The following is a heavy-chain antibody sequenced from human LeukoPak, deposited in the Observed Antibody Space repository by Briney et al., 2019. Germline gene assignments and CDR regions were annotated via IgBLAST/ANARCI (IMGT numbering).Heavy chain of an antibody. Sequence: ASVKVSCKTSGYTFSRYGFSWVRQAPGQGLEWIGWIGVFNGNRNYAKSVQGRITLTADTSRNTTYMELGSLTSDDTAVYFCGRDWDRHVQFWGQGTLITVSS. CDR3: GRDWDRHVQF. J-gene: IGHJ4*02. CDR1: GYTFSRYG. V-gene: IGHV1-18*01. D-gene: IGHD1-26*01. CDR2: IGVFNGNR.